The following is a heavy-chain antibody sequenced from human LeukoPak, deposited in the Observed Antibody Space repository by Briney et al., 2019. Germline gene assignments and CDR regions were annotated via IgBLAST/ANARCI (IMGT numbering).Heavy chain of an antibody. D-gene: IGHD3-16*01. CDR1: GFTFSSYA. V-gene: IGHV3-23*01. CDR2: ISGSGGST. J-gene: IGHJ4*02. CDR3: ARGIYDYVWGSYDTTPPGY. Sequence: QSGGSLRLSCAASGFTFSSYAMSWVRQAPGKGLEWVSAISGSGGSTYYADSVKGRFTISRDNAKNTLYLQMNSLRAEDTAVYYCARGIYDYVWGSYDTTPPGYWGQGTLVTVSS.